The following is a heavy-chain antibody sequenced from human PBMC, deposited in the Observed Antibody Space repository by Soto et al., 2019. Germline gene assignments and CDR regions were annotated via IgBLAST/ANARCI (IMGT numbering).Heavy chain of an antibody. CDR3: ARDRGRYYLDY. CDR1: GFTFSTYS. J-gene: IGHJ4*02. V-gene: IGHV3-21*02. D-gene: IGHD3-16*02. CDR2: MSSSGRNI. Sequence: EVQLVESGGGLVKPGGSLRLSCSASGFTFSTYSMSWVRQAPGKGLEWVSSMSSSGRNIYYADSVKGRFTISRDNAKNSLYLQMNSLRVDAMDVYYCARDRGRYYLDYWGQGTLVTVSS.